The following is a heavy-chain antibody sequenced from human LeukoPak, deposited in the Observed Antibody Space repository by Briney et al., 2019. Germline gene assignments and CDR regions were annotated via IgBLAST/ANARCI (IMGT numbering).Heavy chain of an antibody. CDR3: ARVLRYFDWSGEDY. V-gene: IGHV1-8*03. CDR2: MNPNSGNT. J-gene: IGHJ4*02. CDR1: GYTFTSYD. Sequence: ASVKVSCKASGYTFTSYDINWVRQATGQGLEWMGWMNPNSGNTGYAQKFQGRVTITRNTSISTAYMELSGLRSEDTAVYYCARVLRYFDWSGEDYWGQGTLVTVSS. D-gene: IGHD3-9*01.